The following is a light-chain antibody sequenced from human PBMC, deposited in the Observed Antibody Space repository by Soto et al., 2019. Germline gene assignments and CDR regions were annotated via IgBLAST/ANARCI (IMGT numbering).Light chain of an antibody. CDR3: QQYKDWPPWT. V-gene: IGKV1-5*03. CDR2: KAS. CDR1: QTISGW. Sequence: DIQMTQSPSTPSGSVGGRVTITCLASQTISGWLAWYQQKPGKAPKLLIYKASTLKSGVPSRFSGIGSGTEFTLTISSLQSEDFAVYYCQQYKDWPPWTFCQGTKVDI. J-gene: IGKJ1*01.